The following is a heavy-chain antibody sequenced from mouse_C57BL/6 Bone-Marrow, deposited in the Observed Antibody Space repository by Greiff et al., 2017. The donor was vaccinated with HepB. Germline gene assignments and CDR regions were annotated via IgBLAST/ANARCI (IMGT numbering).Heavy chain of an antibody. Sequence: EVHLVESGGGLVKPGGSLKLSCAASGFTFSSYAMSWVRQTPEKRLEWVATISDGGSYTYYPDNVKGRFTISRDNAKNNLYLQMSHLKSEDTAMYYCARDPVFAYWGQGTLVTVSA. CDR2: ISDGGSYT. J-gene: IGHJ3*01. CDR1: GFTFSSYA. V-gene: IGHV5-4*01. CDR3: ARDPVFAY.